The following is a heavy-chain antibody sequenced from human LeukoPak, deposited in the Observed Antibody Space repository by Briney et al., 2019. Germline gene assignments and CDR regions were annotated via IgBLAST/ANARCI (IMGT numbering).Heavy chain of an antibody. CDR2: ISSSGSTI. CDR3: ARDGGDGSSYYYGMDV. J-gene: IGHJ6*02. D-gene: IGHD5-24*01. Sequence: GGSLRLSCAASGFTFSSYEMNWVRQAPGKGLEWVSYISSSGSTIYYADSVKGRFTISRDNAKNSLYLQMNSLRAEDTAVYYCARDGGDGSSYYYGMDVWGQGTTVTVSS. V-gene: IGHV3-48*03. CDR1: GFTFSSYE.